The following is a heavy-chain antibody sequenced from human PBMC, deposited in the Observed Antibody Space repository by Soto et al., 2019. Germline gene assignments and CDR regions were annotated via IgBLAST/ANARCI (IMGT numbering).Heavy chain of an antibody. Sequence: EVQLLESGGGLVQPGGSLRLSCAASGFTFSSYAMSWVRQAPGKGLEWVSAISGSGGSTYYADSVKGRFTISRDNSKNTLYLQMNSLRAEDTAVYYCAKDPPSGGIQLWLLGRPYFDYWGQGTLVTVSS. D-gene: IGHD5-18*01. J-gene: IGHJ4*02. CDR2: ISGSGGST. CDR3: AKDPPSGGIQLWLLGRPYFDY. V-gene: IGHV3-23*01. CDR1: GFTFSSYA.